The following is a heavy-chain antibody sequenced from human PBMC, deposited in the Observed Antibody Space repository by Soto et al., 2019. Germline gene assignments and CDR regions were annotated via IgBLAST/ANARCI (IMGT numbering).Heavy chain of an antibody. CDR2: ISGSGGST. CDR1: GFTFSSYA. CDR3: ARDVLRFLEWSPWPYFDY. J-gene: IGHJ4*02. V-gene: IGHV3-23*01. Sequence: GGSLRLSCAASGFTFSSYAMSWVRQAPGKGLEWVSAISGSGGSTYYADSVKGRFTISRDNSKNTLYLQMNSLRAEDTAVYYCARDVLRFLEWSPWPYFDYWGQGTLVTVSS. D-gene: IGHD3-3*01.